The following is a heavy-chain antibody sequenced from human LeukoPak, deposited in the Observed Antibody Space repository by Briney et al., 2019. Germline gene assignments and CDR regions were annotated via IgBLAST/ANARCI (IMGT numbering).Heavy chain of an antibody. D-gene: IGHD4-17*01. Sequence: GGSLRLSCAASGFTFSSYGMHWVRQAPGKGLEWVAVISYDGSNKYYADSVKGRFTISRDNSKNTLYLQMNSLRAEDTAVYYCAKDQFDYGVDYYGMDVWGQGTTVTVSS. CDR1: GFTFSSYG. CDR2: ISYDGSNK. J-gene: IGHJ6*02. CDR3: AKDQFDYGVDYYGMDV. V-gene: IGHV3-30*18.